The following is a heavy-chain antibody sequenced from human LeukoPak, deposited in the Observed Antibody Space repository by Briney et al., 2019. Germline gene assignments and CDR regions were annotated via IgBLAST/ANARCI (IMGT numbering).Heavy chain of an antibody. D-gene: IGHD3-16*01. V-gene: IGHV3-7*01. CDR3: ARLNFWSNSYAAPFDS. CDR1: KFFFHGYW. J-gene: IGHJ4*02. CDR2: IKQDGSEG. Sequence: GGSLRLSCAASKFFFHGYWMSWVRQAPGKGLEWVANIKQDGSEGYYMDSVKGRFTISRDNAKNLLFLQMNSLRPDDTAVYYCARLNFWSNSYAAPFDSWGQGSLDTVSS.